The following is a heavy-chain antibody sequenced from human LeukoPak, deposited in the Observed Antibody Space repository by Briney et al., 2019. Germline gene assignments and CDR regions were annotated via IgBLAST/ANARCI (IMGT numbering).Heavy chain of an antibody. Sequence: SETLSLTCTVSGGSISIYYWSWIRQPPGKGMEWIGFIYYSGNADYNPSLKSRVTISVDTSKNQFSLNLSSVTAADTAVYYCARHKRGRAGATFDYWGQGTLVTVSS. CDR1: GGSISIYY. CDR3: ARHKRGRAGATFDY. D-gene: IGHD1-26*01. J-gene: IGHJ4*02. V-gene: IGHV4-59*08. CDR2: IYYSGNA.